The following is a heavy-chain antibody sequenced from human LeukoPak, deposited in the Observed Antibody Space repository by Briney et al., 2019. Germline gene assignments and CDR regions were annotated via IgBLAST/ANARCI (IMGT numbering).Heavy chain of an antibody. D-gene: IGHD5-18*01. CDR1: GFTFRSAW. J-gene: IGHJ4*02. V-gene: IGHV3-7*01. CDR3: ARARGYSYGYSDY. CDR2: IKEDGTKD. Sequence: GGSLRLSCAASGFTFRSAWMSWLRQAPGKGLEWVANIKEDGTKDYYVDAVKGRFTISRDNAKNSLYLQMNSLRAEDTAVYYCARARGYSYGYSDYWGQGTLVTVSS.